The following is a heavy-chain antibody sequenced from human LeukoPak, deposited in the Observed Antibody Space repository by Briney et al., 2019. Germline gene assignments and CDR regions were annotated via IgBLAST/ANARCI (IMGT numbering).Heavy chain of an antibody. D-gene: IGHD5-12*01. CDR3: ARDILTKQAYSGYDN. CDR1: GFTFSSYS. J-gene: IGHJ4*02. V-gene: IGHV3-48*02. CDR2: ISSSSNTI. Sequence: TGGSLRLSCAASGFTFSSYSMNWVRQAPGKGLEWVSYISSSSNTIYYADSVKGRFTISRDNAKNSLYLQMNSLRDEDTAVYYCARDILTKQAYSGYDNWGLGTLVTVSS.